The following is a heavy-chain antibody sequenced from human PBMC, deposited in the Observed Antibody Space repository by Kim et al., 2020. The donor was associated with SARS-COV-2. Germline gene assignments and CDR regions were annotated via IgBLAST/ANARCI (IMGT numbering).Heavy chain of an antibody. CDR1: GDSVSSNSAA. Sequence: SQTLSLTCAISGDSVSSNSAAWNWIRQSPSRGLEWLGRTYCKSKCFNDYAVSAKSRITINPDTSKNQFSLQLNSVTPEDTAVYYCTRAQYNSGSYWFDPWGQGTLVTVSS. D-gene: IGHD6-19*01. J-gene: IGHJ5*02. CDR3: TRAQYNSGSYWFDP. CDR2: TYCKSKCFN. V-gene: IGHV6-1*01.